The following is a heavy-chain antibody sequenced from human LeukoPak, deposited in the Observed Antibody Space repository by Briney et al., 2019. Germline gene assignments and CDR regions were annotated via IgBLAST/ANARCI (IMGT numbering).Heavy chain of an antibody. J-gene: IGHJ3*02. CDR1: GYTFTGYY. Sequence: ASVKVSCKASGYTFTGYYMHWVRQAPGRGREWMGWINPNSGGTNYAQKFQGRVTMTRDTSISTAYMELSRLRSDDTAVYYCARDRGSYFSDAFDIWGQGTMVTVSS. V-gene: IGHV1-2*02. CDR2: INPNSGGT. D-gene: IGHD1-26*01. CDR3: ARDRGSYFSDAFDI.